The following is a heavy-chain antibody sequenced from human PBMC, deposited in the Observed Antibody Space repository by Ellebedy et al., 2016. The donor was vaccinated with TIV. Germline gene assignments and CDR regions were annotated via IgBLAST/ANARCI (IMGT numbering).Heavy chain of an antibody. D-gene: IGHD4-23*01. CDR2: IYRGADGGDT. Sequence: PGGSLRLSCAASGFSVSSNYMNWVRQAPGKGLEWVSVIYRGADGGDTYYADSVKGRFIISRDNSSNTLYLQMNSLRAEDTAVYFCVRDAAGNGGKLDYWGQGALVTVSS. V-gene: IGHV3-53*01. CDR3: VRDAAGNGGKLDY. J-gene: IGHJ4*02. CDR1: GFSVSSNY.